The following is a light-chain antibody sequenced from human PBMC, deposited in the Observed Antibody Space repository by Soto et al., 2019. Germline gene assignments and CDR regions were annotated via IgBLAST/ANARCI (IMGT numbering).Light chain of an antibody. CDR2: AAS. Sequence: AIQMTQSPSSLSASVGDRVTITCRASQGIRNDLDWFQQKPGKAPKLLIYAASNLQSGVPARFSGSGSGTDFTLTISSLQPEDFSTYYCLQKYFYPCTFDPGTKVDIK. V-gene: IGKV1-6*01. CDR3: LQKYFYPCT. CDR1: QGIRND. J-gene: IGKJ3*01.